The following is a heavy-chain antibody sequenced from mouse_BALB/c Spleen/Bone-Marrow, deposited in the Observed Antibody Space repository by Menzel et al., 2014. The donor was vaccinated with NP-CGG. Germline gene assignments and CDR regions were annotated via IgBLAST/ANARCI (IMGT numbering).Heavy chain of an antibody. CDR1: GYAFTNYL. D-gene: IGHD4-1*01. CDR2: INPGSGGT. V-gene: IGHV1-54*01. Sequence: QVQLQQSGAELVRPGTSVKVSCKASGYAFTNYLIEWVKQRPGQGLEWIGVINPGSGGTNYNEKFKAKATLTADKYSSTAYMQLSSLTSDDSAVYFCARCLTGTSAMDYWGQGPSVTVSS. CDR3: ARCLTGTSAMDY. J-gene: IGHJ4*01.